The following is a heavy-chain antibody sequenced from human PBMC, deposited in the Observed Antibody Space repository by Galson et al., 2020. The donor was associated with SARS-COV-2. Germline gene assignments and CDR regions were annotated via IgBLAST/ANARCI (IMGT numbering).Heavy chain of an antibody. CDR3: ARVRFPTGWFGDYYFDC. J-gene: IGHJ4*02. CDR1: GFSLSTSGMC. V-gene: IGHV2-70*01. D-gene: IGHD3-10*01. Sequence: SGPTLVKPTQTLTLTCTFSGFSLSTSGMCVSWIRQPPGQALEWLALIDWDDDKYYSTSLMTRLTISKDTSKNQVVLTMTNMDPVDTATYYCARVRFPTGWFGDYYFDCWGQGTLFTVSS. CDR2: IDWDDDK.